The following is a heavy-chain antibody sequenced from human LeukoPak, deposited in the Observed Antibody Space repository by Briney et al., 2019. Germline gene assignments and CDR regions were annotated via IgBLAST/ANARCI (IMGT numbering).Heavy chain of an antibody. Sequence: SVKVSCKAPGGTFSSYGVSWVRQAPGQGLEWVGGVIPIFGSIIYAQKFQGRVTISADESTSTAFMDLSSLKSEDTAVYYCARGRDYWTPYFDFWGQGTLVTVSS. D-gene: IGHD3/OR15-3a*01. CDR2: VIPIFGSI. CDR1: GGTFSSYG. CDR3: ARGRDYWTPYFDF. J-gene: IGHJ4*02. V-gene: IGHV1-69*13.